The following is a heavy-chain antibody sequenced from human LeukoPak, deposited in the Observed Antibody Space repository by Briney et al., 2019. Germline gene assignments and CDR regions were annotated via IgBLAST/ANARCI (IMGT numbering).Heavy chain of an antibody. J-gene: IGHJ3*02. CDR3: AARYRVVGAPRAAFDI. Sequence: SETLSLTCAVYGGSFSGYYXSWIRQPPXXXXXXIXXINHSGSTNYNPSLKSRVTISVDTSKNQFSLKLSSVTAADTAVYYCAARYRVVGAPRAAFDIWGQGTMVTVSS. V-gene: IGHV4-34*01. CDR1: GGSFSGYY. D-gene: IGHD1-26*01. CDR2: INHSGST.